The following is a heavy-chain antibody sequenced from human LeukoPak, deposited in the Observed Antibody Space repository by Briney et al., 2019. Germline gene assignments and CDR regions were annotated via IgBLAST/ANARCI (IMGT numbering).Heavy chain of an antibody. V-gene: IGHV1-46*01. CDR2: INPSGGST. CDR3: AREDYGGNSWDDP. J-gene: IGHJ5*02. CDR1: GYTFTSYY. D-gene: IGHD4-23*01. Sequence: ASVKVSCKASGYTFTSYYMHWVRQAPGQGLEWMGIINPSGGSTSYAQKFQGRVTMTRDTSTSTVYMELSGLRSEDTAVYYCAREDYGGNSWDDPWGQGTLVTVSS.